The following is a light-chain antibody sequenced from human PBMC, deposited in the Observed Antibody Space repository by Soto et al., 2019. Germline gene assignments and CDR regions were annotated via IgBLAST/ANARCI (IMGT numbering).Light chain of an antibody. CDR1: QSVSSN. CDR2: CAS. V-gene: IGKV3-15*01. J-gene: IGKJ4*01. Sequence: EIGMTQSPATLSVSPGERATLSCRASQSVSSNLAWYQQKPGQAPRLLIYCASTRATGIPARFSGSGSGTEFTLTISSLQSEDFAVYYCQQYNNWPLTFGGGTKVESK. CDR3: QQYNNWPLT.